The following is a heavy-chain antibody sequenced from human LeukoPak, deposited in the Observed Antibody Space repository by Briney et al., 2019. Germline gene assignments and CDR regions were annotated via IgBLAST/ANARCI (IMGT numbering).Heavy chain of an antibody. J-gene: IGHJ3*02. Sequence: SETLSLTCTVSGVSISNYYWSWIRQPAGKGLEWIGRVYTSGSTNYNPSLKSRVTMSVDTSKNQFSLKLSSVTAADTAVYYCAREGRVTDSFDIWGQGTMVTVSS. CDR1: GVSISNYY. D-gene: IGHD2-21*02. V-gene: IGHV4-4*07. CDR3: AREGRVTDSFDI. CDR2: VYTSGST.